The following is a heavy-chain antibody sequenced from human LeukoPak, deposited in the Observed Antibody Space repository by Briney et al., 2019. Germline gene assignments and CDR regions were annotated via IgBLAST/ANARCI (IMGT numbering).Heavy chain of an antibody. D-gene: IGHD2-15*01. J-gene: IGHJ4*02. CDR3: ARDGQLGYCSGGSCYFSASFLFDY. CDR2: IYPGDSDT. CDR1: GYSFTSYW. V-gene: IGHV5-51*01. Sequence: GGSLKISCQGPGYSFTSYWIGWVRQVPGKGLEWMGIIYPGDSDTRYSPSFQGQVTISADKSISTAYLQWSSLKASDTAMYYCARDGQLGYCSGGSCYFSASFLFDYWGQGTLVTVSS.